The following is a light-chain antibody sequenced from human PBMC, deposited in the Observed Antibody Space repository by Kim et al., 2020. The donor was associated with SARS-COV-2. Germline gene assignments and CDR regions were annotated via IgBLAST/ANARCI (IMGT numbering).Light chain of an antibody. CDR3: QQYDGHPT. CDR2: DAS. CDR1: QSISRS. V-gene: IGKV1-5*01. J-gene: IGKJ4*01. Sequence: DIQMTQSPPTLSASVGDSVTITCRASQSISRSLAWYQQKPGKAPKVLIYDASSLEGGVPIRFSGSGSGTVFTLTILSLQPDDFATYYCQQYDGHPTFGGGTKVDIK.